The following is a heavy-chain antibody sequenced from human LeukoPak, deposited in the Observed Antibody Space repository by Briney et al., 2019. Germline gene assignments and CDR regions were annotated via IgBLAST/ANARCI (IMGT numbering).Heavy chain of an antibody. Sequence: SGTLSLTCAVSGASITSNWWNWVRQPPGKGLEWIGEIHHSGSANYNPSLKSRVTISVDTSKNQFSLKLSSVTAADTAVYYCARFGSGWYYFDYWGQGTLVTVSS. D-gene: IGHD6-19*01. J-gene: IGHJ4*02. CDR2: IHHSGSA. CDR3: ARFGSGWYYFDY. CDR1: GASITSNW. V-gene: IGHV4-4*02.